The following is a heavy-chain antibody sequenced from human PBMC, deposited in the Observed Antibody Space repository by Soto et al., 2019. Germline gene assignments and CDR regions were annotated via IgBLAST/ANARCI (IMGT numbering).Heavy chain of an antibody. CDR3: ATSYGSGYRAFDY. V-gene: IGHV1-69*04. D-gene: IGHD3-10*01. J-gene: IGHJ4*02. CDR1: GDTFSFYS. CDR2: VNPILSMS. Sequence: QVQLVQSGAEVKRPGSSVKVSCKASGDTFSFYSINWVRQAPGLGLEWMGRVNPILSMSNYAQRFQGRVTMTAAKSTITAYLELSGLRSDDTAMYYCATSYGSGYRAFDYWGQGALVTVSS.